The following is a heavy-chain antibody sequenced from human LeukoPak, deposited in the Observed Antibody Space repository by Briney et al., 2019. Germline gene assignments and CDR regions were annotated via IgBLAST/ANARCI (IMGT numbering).Heavy chain of an antibody. Sequence: GGSLRLSCAASGFTFSSYSMNWVRQAPGKGLEWVSSISSSSSYIYYADSVKGRFTISRDNAKNSLYLQMNSLRAEDTAVYYCARAGGYCSSTSCYLTAFDIWAKGQWSPSLQ. D-gene: IGHD2-2*01. CDR2: ISSSSSYI. V-gene: IGHV3-21*01. J-gene: IGHJ3*02. CDR1: GFTFSSYS. CDR3: ARAGGYCSSTSCYLTAFDI.